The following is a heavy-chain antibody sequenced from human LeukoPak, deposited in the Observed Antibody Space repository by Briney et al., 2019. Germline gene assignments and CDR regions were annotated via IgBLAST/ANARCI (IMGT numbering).Heavy chain of an antibody. CDR2: ISDNELNK. CDR1: GFSFSTYS. V-gene: IGHV3-30*04. Sequence: GKSLRLSCAASGFSFSTYSFHWVRQAPGKGLEWVAVISDNELNKFYADSVKGRFTISRDNSKNTLYLQMNSLRAEDTAVYYCARPLWELLGQLDYWGQGTLVTVSS. J-gene: IGHJ4*02. CDR3: ARPLWELLGQLDY. D-gene: IGHD1-26*01.